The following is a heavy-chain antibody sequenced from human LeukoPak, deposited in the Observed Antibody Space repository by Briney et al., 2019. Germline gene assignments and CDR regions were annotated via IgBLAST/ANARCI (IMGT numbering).Heavy chain of an antibody. J-gene: IGHJ3*02. CDR2: IIPILGIA. V-gene: IGHV1-69*02. CDR3: AGNTLSYYYDSSGYYNAFDI. CDR1: GGTFSSYT. D-gene: IGHD3-22*01. Sequence: SVKVSCKASGGTFSSYTISWVRQAPGQGLELMGRIIPILGIANYAQKFQGRVTITADKSTSTAYMELSSLRSEDTAVYYCAGNTLSYYYDSSGYYNAFDIWGQGTMVTVSS.